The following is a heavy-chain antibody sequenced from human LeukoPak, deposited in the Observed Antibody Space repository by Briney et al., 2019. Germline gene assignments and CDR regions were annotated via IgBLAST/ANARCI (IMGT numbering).Heavy chain of an antibody. V-gene: IGHV3-7*01. CDR1: GFIFSNYW. Sequence: GGSLRLSCAASGFIFSNYWMGWVRQAPGKGLEWVANIKRDGSEKYYVDSVKGRFTISRDNAKNSLFLQMNSLRVEDAAVYYCAREGPSHDYWGQGTLVTVSS. J-gene: IGHJ4*02. CDR3: AREGPSHDY. CDR2: IKRDGSEK.